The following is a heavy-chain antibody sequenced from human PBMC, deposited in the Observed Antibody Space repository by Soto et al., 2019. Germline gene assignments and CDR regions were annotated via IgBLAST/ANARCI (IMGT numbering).Heavy chain of an antibody. V-gene: IGHV1-69*02. CDR3: AQSYRHYYFDY. Sequence: QVQLVQSGAEVKKPGSSVKVSCKASGGTFSSYTISWVRQAPGQGLEWMGRIIPILGIANYAQKFQDRVTITADKSTSTSNMELSSLRSEDSAVYYCAQSYRHYYFDYWGQGTLVTVSS. CDR1: GGTFSSYT. J-gene: IGHJ4*02. D-gene: IGHD3-16*02. CDR2: IIPILGIA.